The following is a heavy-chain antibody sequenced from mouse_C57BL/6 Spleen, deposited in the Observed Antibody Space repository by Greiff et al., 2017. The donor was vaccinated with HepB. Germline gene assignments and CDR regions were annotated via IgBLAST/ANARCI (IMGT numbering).Heavy chain of an antibody. J-gene: IGHJ2*01. CDR3: AEEGYALYAFDY. CDR1: GYSITSGYY. D-gene: IGHD2-2*01. CDR2: ISYDGSN. V-gene: IGHV3-6*01. Sequence: DVQLQESGPGLVKPSQSLSLTCSVTGYSITSGYYWNWIRQFPGNKLEWMGYISYDGSNNYNPSLKNRISITRDTSNNQFFLKLNSVTTEDTATYYCAEEGYALYAFDYWGQGTTLTVSS.